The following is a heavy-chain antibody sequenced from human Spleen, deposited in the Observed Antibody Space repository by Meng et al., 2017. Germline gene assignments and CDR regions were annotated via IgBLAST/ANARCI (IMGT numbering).Heavy chain of an antibody. J-gene: IGHJ5*01. CDR1: GGSISSRTYY. CDR2: IYYTGTT. Sequence: SETLSLTCTVSGGSISSRTYYWGWIRQSPGKGLEWIGNIYYTGTTYYNPSLKSRVTISVDTSKNQFSLKLSSVTAADTAVYYCARRPRPFYSSSWYIWFDPWGQGTLVTVSS. V-gene: IGHV4-39*07. CDR3: ARRPRPFYSSSWYIWFDP. D-gene: IGHD6-13*01.